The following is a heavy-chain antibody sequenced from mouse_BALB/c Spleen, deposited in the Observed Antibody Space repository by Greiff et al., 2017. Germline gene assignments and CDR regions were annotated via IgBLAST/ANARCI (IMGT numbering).Heavy chain of an antibody. CDR3: ASKGDGYYFAY. D-gene: IGHD2-3*01. V-gene: IGHV1S29*02. CDR1: GYTFTDYN. Sequence: EVQLQQSGPELVKPGASVKISCKASGYTFTDYNMHWVKQSHGKSLEWIGYIYPYNGGTGYNQKFKSKATLTVDNSSSTAYMELRSLTSEDSAVYYCASKGDGYYFAYWGQGTLVTVSA. CDR2: IYPYNGGT. J-gene: IGHJ3*01.